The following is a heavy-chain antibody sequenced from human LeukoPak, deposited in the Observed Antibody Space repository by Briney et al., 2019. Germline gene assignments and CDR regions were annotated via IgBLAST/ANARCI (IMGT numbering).Heavy chain of an antibody. CDR3: ARLNLLTTAKYYLDY. CDR1: GGSISSSGYC. V-gene: IGHV4-39*01. CDR2: ICYSGST. Sequence: SETLSLTCTVSGGSISSSGYCWSRIRQPPGKGLEWIATICYSGSTYYNPSLKSRVTISADTSKNQFSLKVSSVPAADTAVYYCARLNLLTTAKYYLDYWGQGALVTVSS. D-gene: IGHD1-1*01. J-gene: IGHJ4*02.